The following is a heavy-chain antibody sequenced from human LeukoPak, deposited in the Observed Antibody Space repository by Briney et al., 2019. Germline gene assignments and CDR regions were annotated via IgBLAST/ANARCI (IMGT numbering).Heavy chain of an antibody. CDR2: INHSGST. J-gene: IGHJ4*02. D-gene: IGHD3-22*01. CDR1: GGSFSGYY. CDR3: ARGVYDSSGYYLDY. Sequence: SETLSLTXAVYGGSFSGYYWSWIRQPPGKGLEWIGEINHSGSTNYNPSLKSRVTISVDTSKNQFSLKLSSVTAADTAVYYCARGVYDSSGYYLDYWGQGTLVTVSS. V-gene: IGHV4-34*01.